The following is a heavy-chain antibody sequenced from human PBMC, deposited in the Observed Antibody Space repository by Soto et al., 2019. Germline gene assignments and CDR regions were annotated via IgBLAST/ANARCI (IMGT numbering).Heavy chain of an antibody. CDR2: VFHSETT. CDR1: GASISSAGYS. CDR3: ARGGQQVLDY. Sequence: SQTLSLTCAVSGASISSAGYSWSWIRQPPGRGLEWIGYVFHSETTYYNPSLKSRVTMSVDSSKNQFSLKLTSVTAADTAVYYCARGGQQVLDYWGQGTLVTVSS. V-gene: IGHV4-30-2*01. J-gene: IGHJ4*02.